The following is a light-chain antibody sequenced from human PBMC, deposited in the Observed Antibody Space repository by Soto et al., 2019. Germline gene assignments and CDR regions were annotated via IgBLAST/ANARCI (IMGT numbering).Light chain of an antibody. CDR3: MLSYRGVGV. Sequence: QTVVTQEPSLTVSPGGTVTLTCGSSTGTVTSGLYPYWFQQKPGQAPRTLIYDTSNKHSWAPARFSGSLLGGKAALTLSGAQPEDEADYYCMLSYRGVGVFGGGTTLTVL. CDR1: TGTVTSGLY. CDR2: DTS. V-gene: IGLV7-46*01. J-gene: IGLJ3*02.